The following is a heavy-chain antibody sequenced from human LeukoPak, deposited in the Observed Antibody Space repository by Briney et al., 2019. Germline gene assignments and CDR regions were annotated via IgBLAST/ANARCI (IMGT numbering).Heavy chain of an antibody. CDR3: ARDRRRKGYSVAPDHDAFDI. Sequence: GGSLRLSCAASGFTFDDYAMHWVRQAPGKGLEWVSGISWNSGSIGYADSVKGRFTISRDNAKNSLYLQMNSLRAEDTAVCYCARDRRRKGYSVAPDHDAFDIWGQGTMVTVSS. V-gene: IGHV3-9*01. D-gene: IGHD2-21*01. CDR2: ISWNSGSI. J-gene: IGHJ3*02. CDR1: GFTFDDYA.